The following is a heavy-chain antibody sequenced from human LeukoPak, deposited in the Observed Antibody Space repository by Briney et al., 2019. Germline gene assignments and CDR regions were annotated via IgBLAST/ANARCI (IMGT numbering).Heavy chain of an antibody. J-gene: IGHJ5*02. D-gene: IGHD1-7*01. CDR1: SGSFSGYY. Sequence: SETLSLTCAVYSGSFSGYYWSWIRQPPGKGLEWIGEINHSGSTKYNPSLKSRVTISADTSKNQFSLNLSSVTAADAAVYYCARGGGYNWKYRCWFDPWGQGTLVTVSS. CDR3: ARGGGYNWKYRCWFDP. CDR2: INHSGST. V-gene: IGHV4-34*01.